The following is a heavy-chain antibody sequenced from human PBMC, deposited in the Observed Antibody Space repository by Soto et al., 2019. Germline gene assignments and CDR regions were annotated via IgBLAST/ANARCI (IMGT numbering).Heavy chain of an antibody. CDR3: ARVVGASTPHYFYGMDV. CDR2: LIPIFGAP. D-gene: IGHD1-26*01. CDR1: GGSFSSYA. V-gene: IGHV1-69*01. Sequence: QVQLVQSGAQVRKPGSSVKVSCEASGGSFSSYAIGWVRQAPGQGLEWMGALIPIFGAPNYAQKFQGRVTSTADEATRKAYMELSSLGSEDTAVYYCARVVGASTPHYFYGMDVWGQGTTVTVSS. J-gene: IGHJ6*02.